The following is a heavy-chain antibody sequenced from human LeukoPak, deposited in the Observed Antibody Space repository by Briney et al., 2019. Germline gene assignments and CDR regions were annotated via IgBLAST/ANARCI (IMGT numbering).Heavy chain of an antibody. CDR3: ARQKWAARRPTGGPFDY. Sequence: PSETLSLTCTVSGGSISSYYWSWIRQPPGKGLEWIGYIYYSGSTNYNPSLKSRVTISVDTSKNQFSLKLSSVTAADTAVYYCARQKWAARRPTGGPFDYWGQGTLVTVSS. CDR2: IYYSGST. V-gene: IGHV4-59*01. CDR1: GGSISSYY. J-gene: IGHJ4*02. D-gene: IGHD6-6*01.